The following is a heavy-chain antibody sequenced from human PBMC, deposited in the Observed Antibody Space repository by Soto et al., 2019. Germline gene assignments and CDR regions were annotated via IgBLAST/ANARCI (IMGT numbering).Heavy chain of an antibody. J-gene: IGHJ4*02. CDR3: AREHHGDGDYRCDY. CDR2: IDWDDDK. Sequence: SGPTLVNPTQTLTLTCTFSGFSLSTSGMCVSWIRQPPGKALEWLALIDWDDDKYYSTSLKTRLTISKDTSKNQVVLTMTNMDAEDTAVYYCAREHHGDGDYRCDYWGQGTPVTVSS. CDR1: GFSLSTSGMC. D-gene: IGHD4-17*01. V-gene: IGHV2-70*02.